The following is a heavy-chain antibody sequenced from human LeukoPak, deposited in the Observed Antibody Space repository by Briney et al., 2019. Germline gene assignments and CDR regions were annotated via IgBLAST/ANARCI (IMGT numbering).Heavy chain of an antibody. Sequence: ASVKVSCKASGYTFTSYGISWVRQAPGQGLEWMGWISAYNGNTNYAQKLQGRVTMTTDTSTSTAYMELRSLRSDDTAVYYCASGSPSKQWLVRFFDYWGQGTLVTVSS. CDR2: ISAYNGNT. CDR3: ASGSPSKQWLVRFFDY. D-gene: IGHD6-19*01. V-gene: IGHV1-18*01. J-gene: IGHJ4*02. CDR1: GYTFTSYG.